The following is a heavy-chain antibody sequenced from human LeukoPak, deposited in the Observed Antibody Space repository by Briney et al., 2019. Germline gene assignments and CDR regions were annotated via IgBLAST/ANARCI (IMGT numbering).Heavy chain of an antibody. CDR1: GYTFTSYG. CDR3: ARVGGSSWSYYYYGMDV. V-gene: IGHV1-18*01. J-gene: IGHJ6*02. Sequence: ASVKVSCKASGYTFTSYGISWVRQAPGQGLEWMGWISAYNGNTNYAQKLQGRVTMTTDTSTSTAYMELRSLRSDDTAVYYCARVGGSSWSYYYYGMDVWGQGTTVTVSS. D-gene: IGHD6-13*01. CDR2: ISAYNGNT.